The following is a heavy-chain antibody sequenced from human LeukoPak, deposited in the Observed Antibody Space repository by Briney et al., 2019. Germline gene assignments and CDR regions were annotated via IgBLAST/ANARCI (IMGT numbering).Heavy chain of an antibody. J-gene: IGHJ4*02. D-gene: IGHD4-17*01. CDR2: SHYSGRT. CDR1: GVSVSSGNFY. CDR3: ARIGGDGDYYFDY. V-gene: IGHV4-61*01. Sequence: SETLSLTCTVSGVSVSSGNFYWTWVRQPPGKGLEWIGYSHYSGRTNYIPSLKSRVTISVDTSKNQFSLKLSSVTAADTAVYYCARIGGDGDYYFDYWGQGTLVTVSS.